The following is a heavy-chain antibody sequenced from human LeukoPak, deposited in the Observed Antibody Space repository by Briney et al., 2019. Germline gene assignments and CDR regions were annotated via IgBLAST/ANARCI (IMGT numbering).Heavy chain of an antibody. D-gene: IGHD6-13*01. J-gene: IGHJ4*02. V-gene: IGHV1-2*02. CDR1: GYTFTGYY. CDR2: INPNSGGT. Sequence: ASVKVSCKASGYTFTGYYMHWVRQAPGQGLEWMGWINPNSGGTNYAQKFQGRVTMTRDTSISTAYMELSRLRSDDTAVYYCARAPPSVAAAGGDDWGQGTLVTVSS. CDR3: ARAPPSVAAAGGDD.